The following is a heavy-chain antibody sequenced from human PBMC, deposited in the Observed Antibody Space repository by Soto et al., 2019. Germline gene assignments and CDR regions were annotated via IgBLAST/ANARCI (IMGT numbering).Heavy chain of an antibody. D-gene: IGHD2-2*01. CDR3: ATGDIVVVPAFDY. V-gene: IGHV1-18*01. CDR1: GYTFTSYG. CDR2: ISPYNGYT. J-gene: IGHJ4*02. Sequence: GASVKVSCKASGYTFTSYGLSWVRQAPGQGLEWMGWISPYNGYTNYAQKLQGRVTMTEDTSTDTAYMELSSLRSEDTAVYYCATGDIVVVPAFDYWGQGTLVTVSS.